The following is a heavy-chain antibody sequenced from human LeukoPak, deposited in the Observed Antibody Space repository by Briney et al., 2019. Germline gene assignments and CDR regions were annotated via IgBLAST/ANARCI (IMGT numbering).Heavy chain of an antibody. Sequence: SETLSLTCTVSGGSISSSSYYWGWIRQPPGKGLEWIGSIYYSGSTYYNPSLESRVTISVDTSKNQFSLKLSSVTAADTAVYYCVRSYDDPYYYYGMDVWGQGTTVTVSS. CDR3: VRSYDDPYYYYGMDV. CDR2: IYYSGST. CDR1: GGSISSSSYY. J-gene: IGHJ6*02. D-gene: IGHD4-17*01. V-gene: IGHV4-39*01.